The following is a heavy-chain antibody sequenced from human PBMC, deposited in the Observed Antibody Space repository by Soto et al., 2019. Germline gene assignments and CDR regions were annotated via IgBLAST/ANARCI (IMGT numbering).Heavy chain of an antibody. J-gene: IGHJ4*02. Sequence: PGGSLRLSCAASGFTFSGYAMSWVRQAPGKGLEWVSAISGSGGSTYYADSVKGRFTISRDNSKNTLYLQMNSLRAEDTAVYYCAKDYYDSSGYWSPFFDYWGQGTLVTVSS. V-gene: IGHV3-23*01. D-gene: IGHD3-22*01. CDR3: AKDYYDSSGYWSPFFDY. CDR2: ISGSGGST. CDR1: GFTFSGYA.